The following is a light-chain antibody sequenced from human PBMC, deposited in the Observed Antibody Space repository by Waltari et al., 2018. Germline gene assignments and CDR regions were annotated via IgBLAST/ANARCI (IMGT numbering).Light chain of an antibody. Sequence: NFMLTQPHSVSESPGKPVTISCTRSSGSIASNSVQWYQQRPGSSPTTVIYEDNQRPSGVPDRFSGSIDSSSNSASLTISGLKTEDEADYYCQSYDSSNHVVFGGGTKLTVL. V-gene: IGLV6-57*01. CDR3: QSYDSSNHVV. J-gene: IGLJ2*01. CDR1: SGSIASNS. CDR2: EDN.